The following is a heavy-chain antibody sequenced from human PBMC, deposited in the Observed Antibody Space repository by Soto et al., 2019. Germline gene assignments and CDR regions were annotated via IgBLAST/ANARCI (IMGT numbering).Heavy chain of an antibody. J-gene: IGHJ4*02. CDR3: AKGVGKAVAGDYDY. CDR2: ISGSGGST. D-gene: IGHD6-19*01. V-gene: IGHV3-23*01. CDR1: GFTFSSYA. Sequence: GGSLRLSCAASGFTFSSYAMSWVRQAPGKGLEWVSAISGSGGSTYYADSVKGRFTISRDNSKNTLYLQMNSLRAEDTAVYYCAKGVGKAVAGDYDYWGQGTLVTVSS.